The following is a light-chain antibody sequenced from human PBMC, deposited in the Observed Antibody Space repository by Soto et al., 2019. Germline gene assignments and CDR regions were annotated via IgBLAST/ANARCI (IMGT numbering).Light chain of an antibody. CDR2: DAS. CDR1: QSVSSY. J-gene: IGKJ1*01. V-gene: IGKV3D-15*01. Sequence: EIVMTQSPATLSVSPGERATLSCRASQSVSSYLAWYQQKPGQAPRLLIYDASNRATGIPARFSGSGSGTDFTLTISSLQSEDFAIYYCQQQSNWPRAFGQGTKVDI. CDR3: QQQSNWPRA.